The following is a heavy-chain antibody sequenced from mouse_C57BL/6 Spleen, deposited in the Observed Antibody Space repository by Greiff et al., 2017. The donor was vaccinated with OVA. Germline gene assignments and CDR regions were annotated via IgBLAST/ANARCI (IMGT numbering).Heavy chain of an antibody. CDR1: GYTFTDSD. D-gene: IGHD4-1*01. Sequence: VKLMESGAELVRPGASVTLSCKASGYTFTDSDMHWVKQTPVNGLEWIGAIDPETGGTAYNQKFKGKAILTADKSSSTAYMELRSLTSEDSAVYYCTRLTGSWFAYWGQGTLVTVSA. CDR3: TRLTGSWFAY. CDR2: IDPETGGT. J-gene: IGHJ3*01. V-gene: IGHV1-15*01.